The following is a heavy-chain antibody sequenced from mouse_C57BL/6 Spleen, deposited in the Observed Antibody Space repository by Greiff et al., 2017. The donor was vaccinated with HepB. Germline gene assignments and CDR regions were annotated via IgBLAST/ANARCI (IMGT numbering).Heavy chain of an antibody. Sequence: EVQLQESGPGLVKPSQSLSLTCSVTGYSITSGYYWNWIRQFPGNKLEWMGYISYDGSNNYNPSLKNRISITRDTSKNQFFLKLNSVTTEDTATYDCARSDYSNFYAMDYWGQGTSVTVSS. CDR2: ISYDGSN. D-gene: IGHD2-5*01. J-gene: IGHJ4*01. CDR1: GYSITSGYY. V-gene: IGHV3-6*01. CDR3: ARSDYSNFYAMDY.